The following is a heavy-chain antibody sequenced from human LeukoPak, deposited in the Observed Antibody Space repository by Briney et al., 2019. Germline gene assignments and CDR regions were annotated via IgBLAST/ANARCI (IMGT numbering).Heavy chain of an antibody. Sequence: GGSLRLSCAASGFTFSNYVINWVRQAPGKGLEWVSAISVSGGSTYYADSVKGRFTISRDNSKNTLYLQVNSLRAEDTAVYYCAKENDSSAYYYFGGQGTLVTVSS. CDR3: AKENDSSAYYYF. CDR2: ISVSGGST. V-gene: IGHV3-23*01. CDR1: GFTFSNYV. J-gene: IGHJ4*02. D-gene: IGHD3-22*01.